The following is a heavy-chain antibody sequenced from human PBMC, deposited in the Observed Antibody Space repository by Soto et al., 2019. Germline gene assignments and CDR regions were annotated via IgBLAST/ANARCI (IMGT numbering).Heavy chain of an antibody. V-gene: IGHV3-23*01. CDR2: ISGSGGST. J-gene: IGHJ6*02. Sequence: EVQLLESGGGLVQPGGSLRLSCAASGFTFSSYAMSWVRQAPGKGLAWVSAISGSGGSTYYADSVKGRFTISRDNSKNTLYLQMNSLRAEETAVYYCAKDQDKYVDTAAMDVWGQGTTVTVSS. CDR3: AKDQDKYVDTAAMDV. D-gene: IGHD5-18*01. CDR1: GFTFSSYA.